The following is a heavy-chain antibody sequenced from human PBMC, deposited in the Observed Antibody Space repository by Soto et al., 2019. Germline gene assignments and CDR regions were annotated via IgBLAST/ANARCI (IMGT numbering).Heavy chain of an antibody. CDR1: GFTFSSCS. Sequence: EVQVVESGGGLVKPGGSLRLSCAASGFTFSSCSMNWVRQAPGKGLEWVSAISSASSHTYYADSVKGRFTISRDNAKNSLYLQLNSLTDEDTAVYYCAKNRSGSYPPGDGMDVWGQGTTVIVSS. V-gene: IGHV3-21*06. J-gene: IGHJ6*02. CDR3: AKNRSGSYPPGDGMDV. D-gene: IGHD3-10*01. CDR2: ISSASSHT.